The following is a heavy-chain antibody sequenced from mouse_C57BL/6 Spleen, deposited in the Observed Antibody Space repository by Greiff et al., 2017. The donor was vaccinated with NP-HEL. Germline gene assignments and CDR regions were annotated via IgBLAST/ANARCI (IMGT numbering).Heavy chain of an antibody. J-gene: IGHJ1*03. V-gene: IGHV1-4*01. CDR3: ARSRITTVVATDWYFDV. CDR2: INPSSGYT. CDR1: GYTFTSYT. Sequence: QVQLQQSGAELARPGASVKMSCKASGYTFTSYTMHWVKQRPGQGLEWIGYINPSSGYTKYNQKFKDKATLTADKSSSTAYMQLSSLTSEDSAVYYCARSRITTVVATDWYFDVWGTGTTVTVSS. D-gene: IGHD1-1*01.